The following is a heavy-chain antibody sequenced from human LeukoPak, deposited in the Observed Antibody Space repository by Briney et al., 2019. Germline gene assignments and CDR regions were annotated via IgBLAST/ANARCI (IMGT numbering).Heavy chain of an antibody. CDR2: INPNSGGT. CDR3: AKDEAGPHFWSGYSHLNYFDY. V-gene: IGHV1-2*02. D-gene: IGHD3-3*02. CDR1: GYTFTGYY. J-gene: IGHJ4*02. Sequence: VASVKVSCKASGYTFTGYYMHWVRQAPGQGLEWMGWINPNSGGTNYAQKFQGRVTMTRDTSISTAYMELSRLRSDDTAVYYCAKDEAGPHFWSGYSHLNYFDYWGQGTLVTVSS.